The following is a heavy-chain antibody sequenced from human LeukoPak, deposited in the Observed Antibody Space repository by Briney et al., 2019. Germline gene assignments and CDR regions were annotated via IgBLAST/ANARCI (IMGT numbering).Heavy chain of an antibody. V-gene: IGHV3-9*01. D-gene: IGHD4-17*01. CDR2: ISWNSGSI. CDR1: GFTFDDYA. CDR3: AKQVYGDHEGY. Sequence: QPGGSLGLSCAASGFTFDDYAMHWVRQAPGKGLEWVSGISWNSGSIGYADSVKGRFTISRDNSKNTLYLQMNSLRAEDTAVYYCAKQVYGDHEGYWGQGTLVTVSS. J-gene: IGHJ4*02.